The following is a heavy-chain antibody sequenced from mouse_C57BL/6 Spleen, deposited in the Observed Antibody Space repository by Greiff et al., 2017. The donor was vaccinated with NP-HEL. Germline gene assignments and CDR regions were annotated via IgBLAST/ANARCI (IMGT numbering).Heavy chain of an antibody. V-gene: IGHV5-16*01. D-gene: IGHD2-5*01. J-gene: IGHJ2*01. CDR1: GFTFSDYY. CDR2: INYDGSST. Sequence: EVKVVESEGGLVQPGSSMKLSCTASGFTFSDYYMAWVRQVPEKGLEWVANINYDGSSTYYLDSLKSRFIISRDNAKNILYLQMSSLKSEDTATYYCARVYYSNYVLDYWGQGTTLTVSS. CDR3: ARVYYSNYVLDY.